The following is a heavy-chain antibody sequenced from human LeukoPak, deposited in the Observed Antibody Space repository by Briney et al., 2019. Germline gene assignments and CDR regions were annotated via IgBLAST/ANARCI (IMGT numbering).Heavy chain of an antibody. Sequence: GGSLRLSCAASGFTFSSYAMSWVRQAPGKGLEWVSAIVGSGGNVYYADSVKGRFTISRDNFKSTLYLQMNSLRAEDTAVYYCAKGLTWDSTSCTDWGQGTLVTVSS. V-gene: IGHV3-23*01. D-gene: IGHD2-2*01. CDR2: IVGSGGNV. CDR3: AKGLTWDSTSCTD. CDR1: GFTFSSYA. J-gene: IGHJ4*02.